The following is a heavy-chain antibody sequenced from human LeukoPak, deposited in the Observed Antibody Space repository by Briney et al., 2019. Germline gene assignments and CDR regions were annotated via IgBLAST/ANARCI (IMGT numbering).Heavy chain of an antibody. CDR2: ISSSSSYI. V-gene: IGHV3-21*01. D-gene: IGHD3-9*01. J-gene: IGHJ4*02. CDR1: GFTFSSYS. CDR3: ARFFPKDNDFLTGSLNFDY. Sequence: GGSLRLSCAASGFTFSSYSMNWVRQAPGKGLEWVSSISSSSSYIYYADSVKGRFTISRDNAKNSLYLQMNSLRAEDTAVYYCARFFPKDNDFLTGSLNFDYGAREPLVTVSS.